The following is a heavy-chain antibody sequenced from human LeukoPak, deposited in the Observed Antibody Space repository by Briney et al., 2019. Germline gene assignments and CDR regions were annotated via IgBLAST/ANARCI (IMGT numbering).Heavy chain of an antibody. CDR3: ARGYSSGWFHTFDY. D-gene: IGHD6-19*01. CDR1: GFTFSSYE. CDR2: ISSSGSTI. V-gene: IGHV3-48*03. J-gene: IGHJ4*02. Sequence: PGGSLRLSCAASGFTFSSYEMNWVRQAPGKGLEWVSYISSSGSTIYYADSVKGRFTTSRDNSKNTLYLQMNSLRAEDTAVYYCARGYSSGWFHTFDYWGQGTLVTVSS.